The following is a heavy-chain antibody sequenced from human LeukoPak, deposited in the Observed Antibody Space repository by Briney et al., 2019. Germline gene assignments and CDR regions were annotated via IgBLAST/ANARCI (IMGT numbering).Heavy chain of an antibody. CDR3: ARESYDWSGHFPRDFDY. Sequence: SGSLTVSCAASGFTFSIHGMNWVRQAPGKGLEWVASVSSRSTYTHFADSVQGRFTIYRDDADESLFLHMNGLRVEDTAVYYCARESYDWSGHFPRDFDYWGQGSLVSVSS. V-gene: IGHV3-21*01. J-gene: IGHJ4*02. CDR2: VSSRSTYT. CDR1: GFTFSIHG. D-gene: IGHD3-3*01.